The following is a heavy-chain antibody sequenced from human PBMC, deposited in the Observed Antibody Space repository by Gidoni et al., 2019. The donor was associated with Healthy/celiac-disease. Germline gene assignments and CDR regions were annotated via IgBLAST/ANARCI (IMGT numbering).Heavy chain of an antibody. V-gene: IGHV4-34*01. Sequence: QVQLQQWGAGLLKPSETLSLTCAVYGGSFSGYYWSWIRQPPGKGLEWIGEINPSGSTNYNPSLKSRVTISVDTSKNQFSLKLSSVTAADTAVYYCARAPYGGIDYWGQGTLVTVSS. CDR3: ARAPYGGIDY. CDR2: INPSGST. CDR1: GGSFSGYY. J-gene: IGHJ4*02. D-gene: IGHD4-17*01.